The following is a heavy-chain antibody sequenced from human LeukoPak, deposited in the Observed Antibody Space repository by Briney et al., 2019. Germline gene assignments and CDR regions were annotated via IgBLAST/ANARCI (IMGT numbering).Heavy chain of an antibody. J-gene: IGHJ6*02. CDR2: IISSSRYI. CDR1: GFTFSSYS. Sequence: PGGSLRLSCAASGFTFSSYSMNWVRQAPGKGLEWVSSIISSSRYIYYADSVKGRFTISRDNAKNSLYLQMNSLRAEDTAVYYCARDLAASSSLAGGYYGMDVWGQGTTVTVSS. CDR3: ARDLAASSSLAGGYYGMDV. D-gene: IGHD6-13*01. V-gene: IGHV3-21*01.